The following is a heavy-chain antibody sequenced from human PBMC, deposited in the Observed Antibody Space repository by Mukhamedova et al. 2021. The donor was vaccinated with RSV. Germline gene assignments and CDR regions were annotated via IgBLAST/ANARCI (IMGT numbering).Heavy chain of an antibody. D-gene: IGHD3-16*01. V-gene: IGHV1-46*01. CDR3: ARGGISHCVDY. Sequence: APGQGLEWMGIINPSGGSTNYAQKFQGRVTMTRDTSTSTLYMEVSSLRSEDTAVYYCARGGISHCVDYWGQGTLVTVSS. CDR2: INPSGGST. J-gene: IGHJ4*02.